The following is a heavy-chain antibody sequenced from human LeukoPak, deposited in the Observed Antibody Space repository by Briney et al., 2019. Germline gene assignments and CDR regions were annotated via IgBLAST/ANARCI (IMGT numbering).Heavy chain of an antibody. CDR1: GFTFSSYG. V-gene: IGHV3-30*18. CDR2: ISYDGSNK. Sequence: TGRSLRLSCAASGFTFSSYGMHWVRQAPGKGLEWVAVISYDGSNKYYADTVKGRFTISRDNSKNTLYLQMNSLRAEDTAVYYCAKDREWLGVLGYWGQGTLVTVSS. J-gene: IGHJ4*02. D-gene: IGHD3-3*01. CDR3: AKDREWLGVLGY.